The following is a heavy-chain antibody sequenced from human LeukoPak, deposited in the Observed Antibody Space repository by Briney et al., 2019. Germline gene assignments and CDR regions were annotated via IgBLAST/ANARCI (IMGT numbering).Heavy chain of an antibody. CDR1: GGSISSGGYY. Sequence: LSLTCTVSGGSISSGGYYWSWIRQHPGKGLEWVSVIYGGGSTPYADSVKGRFTFSRDTSKDTLYLQMNSLRPEDTAVYYCARVLGSYYYAMDVWGQGTTVTVSS. J-gene: IGHJ6*02. CDR3: ARVLGSYYYAMDV. CDR2: IYGGGST. D-gene: IGHD7-27*01. V-gene: IGHV3-66*02.